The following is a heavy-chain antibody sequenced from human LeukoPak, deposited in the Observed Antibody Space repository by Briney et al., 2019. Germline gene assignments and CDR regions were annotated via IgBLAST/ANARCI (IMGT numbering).Heavy chain of an antibody. Sequence: PSETLSLTCAVYGGSFSGYYWSWIRQPPGKGLEWIGEINHSGSTTYNPSLKSRVTISVDTSKNHFSLKLNSLTAADTAVYYCARPYYYYMDVWGKGTTVTVSS. V-gene: IGHV4-34*01. CDR1: GGSFSGYY. J-gene: IGHJ6*03. CDR2: INHSGST. CDR3: ARPYYYYMDV.